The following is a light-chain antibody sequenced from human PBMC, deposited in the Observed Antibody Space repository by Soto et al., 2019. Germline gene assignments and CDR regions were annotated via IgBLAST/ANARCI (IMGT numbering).Light chain of an antibody. J-gene: IGLJ2*01. V-gene: IGLV2-14*01. CDR3: NSYTSSSPVV. Sequence: QSALTQPASVSGSPGQSITISCTGTSSDVGGYNYVSWYQQNPGKAPKLMIYDVSNRPSGVSNRFSGSKSGNTASLTLSGLQAEDEADYYCNSYTSSSPVVFGGGTKLPVL. CDR2: DVS. CDR1: SSDVGGYNY.